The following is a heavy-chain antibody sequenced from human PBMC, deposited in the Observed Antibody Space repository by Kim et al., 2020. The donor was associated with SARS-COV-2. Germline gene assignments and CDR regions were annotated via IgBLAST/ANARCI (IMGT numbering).Heavy chain of an antibody. Sequence: VKGRFTISRDNAKNSVYLQMDSLRVEDTAVYYCARDMGHHSIYSYYGMDVWGQGTTVTVSS. V-gene: IGHV3-48*03. CDR3: ARDMGHHSIYSYYGMDV. J-gene: IGHJ6*02. D-gene: IGHD1-26*01.